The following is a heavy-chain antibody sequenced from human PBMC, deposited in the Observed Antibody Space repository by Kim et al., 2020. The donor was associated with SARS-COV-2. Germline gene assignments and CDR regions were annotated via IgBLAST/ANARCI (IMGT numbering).Heavy chain of an antibody. J-gene: IGHJ5*02. D-gene: IGHD7-27*01. V-gene: IGHV4-34*01. Sequence: STTCYPSLRSRVPISVDTSKNQFSLELSSVTAADTAVYYCARGGPGWFDPWGQGTLVTVSS. CDR3: ARGGPGWFDP. CDR2: ST.